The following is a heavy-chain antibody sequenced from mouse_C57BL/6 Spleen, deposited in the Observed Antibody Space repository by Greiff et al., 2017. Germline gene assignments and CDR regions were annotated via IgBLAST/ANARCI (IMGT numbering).Heavy chain of an antibody. J-gene: IGHJ4*01. CDR1: GYTFTDYN. D-gene: IGHD2-3*01. Sequence: EVQLQQSGPELVKPGASVKIPCKASGYTFTDYNMDWVKQSHGKSLEWIGDINPNNGGTIYNQKFKGKATLTVDKSSSTAYMELRSLTSEDTAVYYCAIEGLLGWGYAMDYWGRGTSVTVSS. CDR2: INPNNGGT. CDR3: AIEGLLGWGYAMDY. V-gene: IGHV1-18*01.